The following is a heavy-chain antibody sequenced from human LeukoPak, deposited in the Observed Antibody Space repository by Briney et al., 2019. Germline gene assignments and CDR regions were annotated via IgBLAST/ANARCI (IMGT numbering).Heavy chain of an antibody. CDR1: GGSISSGGYY. CDR2: IYYSGST. Sequence: ASETLSLTCTVSGGSISSGGYYWSWIRQHPGKGLEWIGYIYYSGSTYYNPSLKSRVTISVDTSKNQFSLKLSSVTAADTAVYYCATSLLDGVDYWGQGTLVTVSS. D-gene: IGHD3-16*01. V-gene: IGHV4-31*03. CDR3: ATSLLDGVDY. J-gene: IGHJ4*02.